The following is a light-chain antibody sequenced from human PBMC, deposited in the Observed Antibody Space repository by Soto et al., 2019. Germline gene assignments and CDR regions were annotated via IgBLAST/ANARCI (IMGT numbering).Light chain of an antibody. CDR3: QQVHSMSFT. J-gene: IGKJ3*01. CDR2: AAS. CDR1: QSITNS. Sequence: DIQMTQSPSSLSASVGDRVTITCRASQSITNSLNWYQHKPGKAPTLVVYAASSLQSGVPSRFSGSGSGTDFTLTISSLQPEDFATYFCQQVHSMSFTFGPGTKVEIK. V-gene: IGKV1-39*01.